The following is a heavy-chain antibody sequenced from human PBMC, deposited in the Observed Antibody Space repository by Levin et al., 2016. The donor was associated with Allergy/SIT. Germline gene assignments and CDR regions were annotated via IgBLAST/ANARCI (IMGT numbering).Heavy chain of an antibody. CDR3: ARVGEVLHVFDP. CDR2: INPSGGST. D-gene: IGHD3-10*01. J-gene: IGHJ5*02. Sequence: WVRQAPGQGLEWMGIINPSGGSTSYAQKFQGRVTMTRDTSTSTVYMELSSLRSEDTAVYYCARVGEVLHVFDPWGQGTLVTVSS. V-gene: IGHV1-46*01.